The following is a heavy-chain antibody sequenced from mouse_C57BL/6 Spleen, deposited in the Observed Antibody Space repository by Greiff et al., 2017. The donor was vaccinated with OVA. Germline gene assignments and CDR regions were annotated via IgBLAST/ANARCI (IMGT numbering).Heavy chain of an antibody. CDR1: GFTFSSYT. CDR3: ARQGDYDEGGYAMDY. D-gene: IGHD2-4*01. J-gene: IGHJ4*01. CDR2: ISGGGGNT. V-gene: IGHV5-9*01. Sequence: EVNVVESGGGLVKPGGSLKLSCAASGFTFSSYTMSWVRQTPEKRLEWVATISGGGGNTYYPDSVKGRFTISRDNAKNTLYLQMSSLRSEDTALYYCARQGDYDEGGYAMDYWGQGTSVTVSS.